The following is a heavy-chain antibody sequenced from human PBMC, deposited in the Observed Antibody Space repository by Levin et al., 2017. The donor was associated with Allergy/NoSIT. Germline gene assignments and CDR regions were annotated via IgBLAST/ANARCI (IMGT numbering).Heavy chain of an antibody. J-gene: IGHJ6*03. D-gene: IGHD2-15*01. CDR1: GYTFTSYG. CDR2: ISAYNGNT. Sequence: ASVKVSCKASGYTFTSYGISWVRQAPGQGLEWMGWISAYNGNTNYAQKLQGRVTMTTDTSTSTAYMELRSLRSDDTAVYYCARVLDSTRRYYYYYMDVWGKGTTVTVSS. V-gene: IGHV1-18*01. CDR3: ARVLDSTRRYYYYYMDV.